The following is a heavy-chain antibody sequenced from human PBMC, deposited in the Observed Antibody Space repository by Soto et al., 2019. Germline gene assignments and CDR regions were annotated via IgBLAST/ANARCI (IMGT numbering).Heavy chain of an antibody. J-gene: IGHJ4*02. V-gene: IGHV1-8*01. Sequence: GASVKVSCKASGYTFTSYDINWVRQATGQGLEWMGWMNPNSGNTGYAQKFQGRVTMTRNTSISTPYMQLSSLRSEDTAVYYCATVLVTMVRGASDSWGQGTLVTVSS. CDR2: MNPNSGNT. D-gene: IGHD3-10*01. CDR1: GYTFTSYD. CDR3: ATVLVTMVRGASDS.